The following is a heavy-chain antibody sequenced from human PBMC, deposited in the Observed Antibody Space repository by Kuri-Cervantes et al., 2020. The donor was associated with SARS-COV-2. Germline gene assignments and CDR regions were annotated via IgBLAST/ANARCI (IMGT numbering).Heavy chain of an antibody. Sequence: ASVKVSCKASGYTFISYDINWVRQATGQGLEWMGWMDPNSGNTGYAQKFQGGVTITRNTSISTAYMELSSLRSEDTAVYYCARAFSNYVDWFDPWGQGTLVTVSS. CDR3: ARAFSNYVDWFDP. D-gene: IGHD4-11*01. CDR1: GYTFISYD. CDR2: MDPNSGNT. V-gene: IGHV1-8*03. J-gene: IGHJ5*02.